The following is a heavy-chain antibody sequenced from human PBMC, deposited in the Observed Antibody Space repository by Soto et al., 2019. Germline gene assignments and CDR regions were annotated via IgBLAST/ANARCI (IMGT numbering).Heavy chain of an antibody. Sequence: LSLTCTVSGGSISSYYWSWIRQPPGKGLEWIGYIYYSGGTNYNPSLKSRVTISVDTSKNQFSLKLNSMTAADTAVYYCARHNYGSGSTYFDYWGQGTPVTVSS. CDR3: ARHNYGSGSTYFDY. D-gene: IGHD3-10*01. J-gene: IGHJ4*02. V-gene: IGHV4-59*08. CDR1: GGSISSYY. CDR2: IYYSGGT.